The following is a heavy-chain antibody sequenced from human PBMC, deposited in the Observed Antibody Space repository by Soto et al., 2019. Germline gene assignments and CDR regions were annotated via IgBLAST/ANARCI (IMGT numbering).Heavy chain of an antibody. CDR3: AKEGHYYDSSGYPVFDY. J-gene: IGHJ4*02. V-gene: IGHV3-30*18. CDR2: ISYDGSNK. Sequence: GGSLRLSCAASGFTFSSYGMHWVRQAPGKGLEWVAVISYDGSNKYYADSVKGRFTISRNNSKNTLYLQMNSLRAEDTAVYYCAKEGHYYDSSGYPVFDYWGQGTLVTVS. CDR1: GFTFSSYG. D-gene: IGHD3-22*01.